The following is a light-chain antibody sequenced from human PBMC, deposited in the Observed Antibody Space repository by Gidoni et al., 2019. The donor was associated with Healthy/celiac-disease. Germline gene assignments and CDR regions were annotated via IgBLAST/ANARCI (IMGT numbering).Light chain of an antibody. Sequence: EIVLTQSPATLSLSPGERATLSCRASPSVSSYLAWYQQTPGQAPRLLIYDASNRATGIPARFSGSGSGTDFTLTISSLEPEDFAVYYCQQRSNWPPRYTFGQGTKLEIK. CDR3: QQRSNWPPRYT. CDR1: PSVSSY. CDR2: DAS. J-gene: IGKJ2*01. V-gene: IGKV3-11*01.